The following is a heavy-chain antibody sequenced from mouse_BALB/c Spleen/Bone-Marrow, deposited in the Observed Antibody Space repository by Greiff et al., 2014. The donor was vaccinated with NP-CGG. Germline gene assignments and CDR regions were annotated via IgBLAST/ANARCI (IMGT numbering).Heavy chain of an antibody. CDR3: ARRGGFYAVDY. CDR2: ISTYYGDA. CDR1: GYTFTDYA. J-gene: IGHJ4*01. Sequence: QVQLKESGAELVRPGVSVKISCKGSGYTFTDYAMHWVKQSHAKSLEWIGVISTYYGDASYNQKFKGKATMTVDKSSSTAYMELARLTSEDSAIYYCARRGGFYAVDYWGQGTSVTVSS. V-gene: IGHV1S137*01.